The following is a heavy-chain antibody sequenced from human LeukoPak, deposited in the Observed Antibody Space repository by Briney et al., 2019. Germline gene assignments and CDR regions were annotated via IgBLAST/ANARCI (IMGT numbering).Heavy chain of an antibody. CDR3: ARLGRDDDGNPHDY. J-gene: IGHJ4*02. CDR2: IYYSGGT. CDR1: GGSISGYF. Sequence: SETLSLTCTVSGGSISGYFRSWIRQPPGRALDYIGYIYYSGGTDYNPSLKSRLSISVDTSKNQFSLKLSSVTAADTAVYYCARLGRDDDGNPHDYWGQGTLVTVSS. V-gene: IGHV4-59*08. D-gene: IGHD5-24*01.